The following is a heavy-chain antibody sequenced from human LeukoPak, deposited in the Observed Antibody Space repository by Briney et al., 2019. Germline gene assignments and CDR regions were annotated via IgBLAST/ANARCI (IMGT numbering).Heavy chain of an antibody. D-gene: IGHD6-19*01. CDR1: GYTFTSYG. CDR3: ARGYLRYSSGWYSGNDAFDI. J-gene: IGHJ3*02. CDR2: ISAYNGNT. V-gene: IGHV1-18*01. Sequence: ASVKVSCKASGYTFTSYGISWVRQAPGQGLEWMGWISAYNGNTNYAQKFQGRVTITADESTSTAYMELSSLRSEDTAVYYCARGYLRYSSGWYSGNDAFDIWGQGTMVTVSS.